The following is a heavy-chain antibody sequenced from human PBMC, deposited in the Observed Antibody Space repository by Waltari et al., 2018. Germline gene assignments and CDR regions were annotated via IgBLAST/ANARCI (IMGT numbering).Heavy chain of an antibody. Sequence: EVQMLESGGGLVQPGDSLRLSCAASGFPLSTYAMRWVRQGPGKGQEWVSAITNSGDGTYYADSVKGRFTISRDNSKNTLYLQMNGLRAEDTAVYYCAKEAAPIAEGYFGVWGQGTLVTVSS. V-gene: IGHV3-23*01. CDR3: AKEAAPIAEGYFGV. CDR2: ITNSGDGT. CDR1: GFPLSTYA. J-gene: IGHJ4*02. D-gene: IGHD2-21*01.